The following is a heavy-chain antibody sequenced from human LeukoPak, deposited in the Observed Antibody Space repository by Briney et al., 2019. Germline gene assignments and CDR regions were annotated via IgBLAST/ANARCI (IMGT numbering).Heavy chain of an antibody. CDR2: INPNSGGI. CDR3: ASSGWELGLGFDY. Sequence: ASVKVSCKASGYTFTGYYMHWVRQAPGQGLEWMGWINPNSGGINYAQKFQGRVTMTRDTSISTAYMELSRLRSDDTAVYYCASSGWELGLGFDYWGQGTLVTVSS. J-gene: IGHJ4*02. CDR1: GYTFTGYY. V-gene: IGHV1-2*02. D-gene: IGHD1-26*01.